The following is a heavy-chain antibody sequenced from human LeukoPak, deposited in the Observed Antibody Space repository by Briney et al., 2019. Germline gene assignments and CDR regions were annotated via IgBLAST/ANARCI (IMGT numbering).Heavy chain of an antibody. CDR3: ARESGTGASNRASYYYYYMDV. CDR1: GGTFSSYA. CDR2: IIPIFGTA. V-gene: IGHV1-69*05. J-gene: IGHJ6*03. D-gene: IGHD1-14*01. Sequence: ASVKVSCKASGGTFSSYAISWVRQAPGQGLEWMGGIIPIFGTANYAQKFQGRVTITTDESTSTAYMELSSLRSEDTAVYYCARESGTGASNRASYYYYYMDVWGKGTTVTVSS.